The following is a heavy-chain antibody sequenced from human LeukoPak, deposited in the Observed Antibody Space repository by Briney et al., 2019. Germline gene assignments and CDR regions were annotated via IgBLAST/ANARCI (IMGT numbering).Heavy chain of an antibody. J-gene: IGHJ4*02. Sequence: GGSLRLSCAASGFTFSSYAMHWVRQAPGKGLEWVAVISYDGSNKYYADSVKGRFTISRDNAKNSLYLQMNSLRAEDTAVYYCARDKGVATTPKPFDYWGQGTLVTVSS. CDR3: ARDKGVATTPKPFDY. V-gene: IGHV3-30*04. CDR1: GFTFSSYA. CDR2: ISYDGSNK. D-gene: IGHD5-12*01.